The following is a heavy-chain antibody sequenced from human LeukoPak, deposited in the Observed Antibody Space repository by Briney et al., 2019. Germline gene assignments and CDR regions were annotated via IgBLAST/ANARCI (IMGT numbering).Heavy chain of an antibody. CDR2: INSDGCST. V-gene: IGHV3-74*01. D-gene: IGHD6-13*01. Sequence: GGSLRLSCAASGFTFSSYWMHWVRQAPGKGLVWVSRINSDGCSTTYADSVKGRFTISRDNAKNTLYLQMNSLRAEDTAVYYCARGSSSSWWGFDYWGQGTLVTVSS. CDR1: GFTFSSYW. J-gene: IGHJ4*02. CDR3: ARGSSSSWWGFDY.